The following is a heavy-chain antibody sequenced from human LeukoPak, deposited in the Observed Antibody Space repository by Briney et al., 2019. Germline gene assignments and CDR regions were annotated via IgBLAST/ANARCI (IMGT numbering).Heavy chain of an antibody. V-gene: IGHV4-31*03. D-gene: IGHD2-8*02. J-gene: IGHJ3*02. CDR2: IYYSGST. CDR1: GGSISSGGYY. CDR3: TLVEGQGGMAFDI. Sequence: SQTLSLTCTVSGGSISSGGYYWSWIRQHAGKGLEWIGYIYYSGSTYYNPSLKSRVTISVDTSKNQFSLKLSSVTAADTAVYYCTLVEGQGGMAFDIWGQGTMVTVSS.